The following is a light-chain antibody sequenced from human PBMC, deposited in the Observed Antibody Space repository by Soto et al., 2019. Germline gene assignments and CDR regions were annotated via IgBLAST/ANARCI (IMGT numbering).Light chain of an antibody. CDR1: QNIYSN. CDR3: QQRSNWPPIT. J-gene: IGKJ5*01. Sequence: IVMTQSPATLSVSPGERATFSCRASQNIYSNIAWYQQRPGQAPRLLIYRASTRATGVPARFSGSGSGTDFTLTISSLEPEDFAVYYGQQRSNWPPITFGQGTRLEIK. V-gene: IGKV3-15*01. CDR2: RAS.